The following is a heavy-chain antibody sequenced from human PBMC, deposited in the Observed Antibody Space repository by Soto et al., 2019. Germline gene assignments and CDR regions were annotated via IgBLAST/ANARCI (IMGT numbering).Heavy chain of an antibody. CDR1: GYTFSSYG. CDR2: ISAYSGNT. V-gene: IGHV1-18*01. D-gene: IGHD6-6*01. CDR3: ARGHSSSEIDY. Sequence: EASVKVSCKAYGYTFSSYGLSWVRQAPGQGLEWMGWISAYSGNTVYTQRFKGRLTMTRDTSTSTVYMELSSLRSEDTAVYYCARGHSSSEIDYWGQGTLVTVSS. J-gene: IGHJ4*02.